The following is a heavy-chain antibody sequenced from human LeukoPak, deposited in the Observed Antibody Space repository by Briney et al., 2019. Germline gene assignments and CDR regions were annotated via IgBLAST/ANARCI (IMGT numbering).Heavy chain of an antibody. CDR1: GGSLSSYY. J-gene: IGHJ3*02. D-gene: IGHD1-26*01. CDR2: IYTSEST. Sequence: PSETLSLTCTVSGGSLSSYYWSWVRQPAGKGLEWIGRIYTSESTNYNPSLKSRVTMSVDTSKNQFSLKLSSVTAADTAVYYCARGGMVTFDIWGQGTMVTVSS. V-gene: IGHV4-4*07. CDR3: ARGGMVTFDI.